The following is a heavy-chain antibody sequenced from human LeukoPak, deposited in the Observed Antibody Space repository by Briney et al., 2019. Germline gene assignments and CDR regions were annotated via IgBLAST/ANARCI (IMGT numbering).Heavy chain of an antibody. J-gene: IGHJ4*02. CDR3: ARVRWLQFGFDY. CDR1: GGSISSGGYY. CDR2: IYYSGST. Sequence: TASETLSLTCTVSGGSISSGGYYWSWIRQHPGKGLEWIGYIYYSGSTYYNPSLKSRVTISVDTSKNQFSLKLSSVTAADTAVYYCARVRWLQFGFDYWGQGTLVTVSS. V-gene: IGHV4-31*03. D-gene: IGHD5-24*01.